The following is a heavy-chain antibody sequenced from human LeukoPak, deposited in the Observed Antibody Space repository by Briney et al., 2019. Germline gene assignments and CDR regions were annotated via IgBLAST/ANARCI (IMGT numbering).Heavy chain of an antibody. J-gene: IGHJ5*02. CDR1: GGSISSYY. CDR2: IYTSGST. CDR3: ARAARITIFGVVTATSWFDP. V-gene: IGHV4-4*09. Sequence: APETLSLTCTVSGGSISSYYWSWIRQPPGKGLEWIGYIYTSGSTNYNPSLKSRVTVSVDTSKNQFSLKLSSVTAADTAVYYCARAARITIFGVVTATSWFDPWGQGTLVTVSS. D-gene: IGHD3-3*01.